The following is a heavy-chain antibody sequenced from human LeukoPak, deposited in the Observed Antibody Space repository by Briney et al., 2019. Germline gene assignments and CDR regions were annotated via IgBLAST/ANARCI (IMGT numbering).Heavy chain of an antibody. CDR3: ASGVRLDAFDI. CDR1: GGSISSYY. J-gene: IGHJ3*02. V-gene: IGHV4-59*12. D-gene: IGHD2-21*01. CDR2: IYYSGST. Sequence: SETLSLTCTVSGGSISSYYWNWIRQPPGKGLEWIGYIYYSGSTYYNPSLKSRVTISVDTSKNQFSLKLSSVTAADTAVYYCASGVRLDAFDIWGQGTMVTVSS.